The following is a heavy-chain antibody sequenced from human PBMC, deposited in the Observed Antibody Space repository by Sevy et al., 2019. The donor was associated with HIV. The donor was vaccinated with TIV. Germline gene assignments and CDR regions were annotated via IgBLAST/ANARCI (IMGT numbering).Heavy chain of an antibody. V-gene: IGHV1-2*02. D-gene: IGHD6-13*01. CDR3: ARDAAIAAQGELDP. CDR2: INPNSGGT. CDR1: GYRFTGYY. J-gene: IGHJ5*02. Sequence: ASVKVSCTASGYRFTGYYMHWVRQAPGQGLEWMGWINPNSGGTNYAQKFQGRVTMTRDTSISTAYMELSRLRSDDTAVYYCARDAAIAAQGELDPWGQGTLVTVSS.